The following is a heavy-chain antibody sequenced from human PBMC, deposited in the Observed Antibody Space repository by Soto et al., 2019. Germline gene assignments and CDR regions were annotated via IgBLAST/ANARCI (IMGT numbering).Heavy chain of an antibody. V-gene: IGHV4-34*01. Sequence: SETLSLTCAVYGGSFSGYYWSWIRQPPGKGLEWIGEINHSGSTNYNPSLKSRVTISVDTSKNQFSLKLSSVTAADTAVYYCAGGTTNIVVVPAAMGYYFDYWGQGTLVTVSS. CDR2: INHSGST. J-gene: IGHJ4*02. CDR3: AGGTTNIVVVPAAMGYYFDY. CDR1: GGSFSGYY. D-gene: IGHD2-2*01.